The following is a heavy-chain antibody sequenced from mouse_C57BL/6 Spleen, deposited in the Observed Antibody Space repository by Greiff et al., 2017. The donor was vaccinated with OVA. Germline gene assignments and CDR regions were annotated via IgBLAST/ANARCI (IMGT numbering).Heavy chain of an antibody. J-gene: IGHJ1*03. CDR2: IWWDDDK. D-gene: IGHD1-1*01. V-gene: IGHV8-8*01. CDR3: ARMGYGSSFPDWYFDV. Sequence: QVTLKVSGPGILQPSQTLSLTCSFSGFSLSTFGMGVGWIRQPSGKGLEWLAHIWWDDDKYYNPALKSRLTISKDTSKNQVFLKIANVDTADTATYYCARMGYGSSFPDWYFDVWGTGTTVTVSS. CDR1: GFSLSTFGMG.